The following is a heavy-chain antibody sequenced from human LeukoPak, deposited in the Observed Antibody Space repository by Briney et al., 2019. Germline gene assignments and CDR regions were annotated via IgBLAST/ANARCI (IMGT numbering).Heavy chain of an antibody. D-gene: IGHD5-24*01. CDR3: ARDSDGFVATNGYYYYMDV. V-gene: IGHV1-2*02. CDR2: INPNSGGT. CDR1: GYTFTGYY. J-gene: IGHJ6*03. Sequence: ASVKVSCKASGYTFTGYYMHWVRQAPGQGLEWMGWINPNSGGTNYAQKFQGRVTMTRDTSISTAYMELSRLRSDDTAVYYCARDSDGFVATNGYYYYMDVWGKGTTVTVSS.